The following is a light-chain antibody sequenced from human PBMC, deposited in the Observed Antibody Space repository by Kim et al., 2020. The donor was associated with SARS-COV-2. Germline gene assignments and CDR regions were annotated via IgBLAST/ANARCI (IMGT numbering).Light chain of an antibody. J-gene: IGLJ3*02. Sequence: QSALTQPASVSGSPGQSITISCTGTSSDVGTYNLVSWYQQHPGKAPKLMIYEGSKRPSGVSNRFSGSKSGNTASLTISGLQAEDEADYYCCSYAGRSLVFGGGTQLTVL. V-gene: IGLV2-23*01. CDR1: SSDVGTYNL. CDR2: EGS. CDR3: CSYAGRSLV.